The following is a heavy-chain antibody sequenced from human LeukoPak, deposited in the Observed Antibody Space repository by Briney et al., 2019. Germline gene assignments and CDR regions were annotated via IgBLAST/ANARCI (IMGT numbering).Heavy chain of an antibody. V-gene: IGHV3-48*03. Sequence: PGGSLRLSCAASGFTFSSYAMHWVRQAPGKGLEWVSYITSSGNTIYDADSVKGRFTISRDNAKNSLYLQMNSLRAEDTAVYYCARERVGSWIPLDAFDIWGQGTMVTVSS. J-gene: IGHJ3*02. CDR1: GFTFSSYA. CDR2: ITSSGNTI. CDR3: ARERVGSWIPLDAFDI. D-gene: IGHD6-13*01.